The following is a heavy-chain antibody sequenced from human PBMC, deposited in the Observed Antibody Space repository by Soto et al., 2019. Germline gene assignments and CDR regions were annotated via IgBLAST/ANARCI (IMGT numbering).Heavy chain of an antibody. V-gene: IGHV3-74*01. CDR2: INTDGTST. CDR1: GFTFSSYW. D-gene: IGHD2-8*01. CDR3: VRDIWQLVGVRYNYLGMDV. Sequence: GGSLRLSCAASGFTFSSYWMHWVRQAPGKGLVWVSRINTDGTSTSYADSVKGRFTMSRDNAKNTLHLQMNSLRSEDTAVYYCVRDIWQLVGVRYNYLGMDVWGQGTTVTVSS. J-gene: IGHJ6*02.